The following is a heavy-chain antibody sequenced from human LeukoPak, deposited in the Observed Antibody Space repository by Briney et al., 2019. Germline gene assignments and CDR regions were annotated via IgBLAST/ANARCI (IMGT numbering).Heavy chain of an antibody. CDR3: ARAGQVVPAAIRGLV. CDR1: GFTFSSYA. V-gene: IGHV3-23*01. CDR2: ISGSGGST. D-gene: IGHD2-2*02. Sequence: TGGSLRLSCAASGFTFSSYAMSWVRQAPGKGLEWVSAISGSGGSTYYADSVKGRFTISRDNAKNSLYLQMNSLRAEDTAVYYCARAGQVVPAAIRGLVWGQGTTVTVSS. J-gene: IGHJ6*02.